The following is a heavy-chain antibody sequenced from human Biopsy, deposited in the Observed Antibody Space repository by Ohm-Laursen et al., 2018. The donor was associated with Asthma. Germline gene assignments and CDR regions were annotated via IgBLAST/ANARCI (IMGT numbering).Heavy chain of an antibody. D-gene: IGHD3-3*01. CDR2: ISFDGRYE. Sequence: SLRLSCTASGFSFGSFGMHWVRQVPGKGPEWVALISFDGRYEYYVDSVKGRFTISRDNPMKRLYLQMSSLTAEDTAVYYCASRGGDFWSGYYMDYWGQGTLVTVSS. CDR3: ASRGGDFWSGYYMDY. J-gene: IGHJ4*02. V-gene: IGHV3-30*03. CDR1: GFSFGSFG.